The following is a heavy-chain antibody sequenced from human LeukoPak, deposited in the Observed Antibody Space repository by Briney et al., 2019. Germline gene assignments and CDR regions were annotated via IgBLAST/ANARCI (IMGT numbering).Heavy chain of an antibody. V-gene: IGHV3-30*04. J-gene: IGHJ4*02. CDR3: SRYYGITSDAFDY. CDR2: ISYDGSNK. D-gene: IGHD3-10*01. Sequence: SGGSLRLSCAASEFTFSNYHVHWVRQPPGKGLEWVAVISYDGSNKYYADSVKGRFTISRDNSKNTLYLQMNSLRAEDTAVYYCSRYYGITSDAFDYWGQGTLVTVSS. CDR1: EFTFSNYH.